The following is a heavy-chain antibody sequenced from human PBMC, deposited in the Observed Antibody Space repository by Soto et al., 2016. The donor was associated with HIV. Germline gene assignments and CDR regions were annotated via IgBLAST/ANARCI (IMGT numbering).Heavy chain of an antibody. CDR1: GYTLTSYG. Sequence: QVQLVQSGAEMKKPGASVKVSCKASGYTLTSYGISWVRQAPGQGLEWMGWISAYNGNTNYAQNLQGRVTMTTDTSTSTAYMELRGLRSDDTAVYYCARINEKRIQLLYGYYMDVWGKGTTATVSS. V-gene: IGHV1-18*01. J-gene: IGHJ6*03. CDR2: ISAYNGNT. D-gene: IGHD5-18*01. CDR3: ARINEKRIQLLYGYYMDV.